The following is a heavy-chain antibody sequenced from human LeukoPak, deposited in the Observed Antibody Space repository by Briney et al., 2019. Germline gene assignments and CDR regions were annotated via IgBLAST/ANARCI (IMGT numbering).Heavy chain of an antibody. CDR3: AKRKDTAMEHNWFDP. D-gene: IGHD5-18*01. V-gene: IGHV3-23*01. CDR1: GFTFSSYA. J-gene: IGHJ5*02. Sequence: GGSLRLSCAASGFTFSSYAMSWVRQAPGKRLEWVSAISGSGGSTYYAASVKGRFTISRDNSKNTLYLQMNSLRAKDTAVYYCAKRKDTAMEHNWFDPWGQGTLVTVSS. CDR2: ISGSGGST.